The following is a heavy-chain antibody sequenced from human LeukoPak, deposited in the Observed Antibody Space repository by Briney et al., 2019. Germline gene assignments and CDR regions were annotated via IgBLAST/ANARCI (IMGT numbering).Heavy chain of an antibody. V-gene: IGHV4-59*01. CDR2: IYYTGST. CDR3: ARDRGYSYGYSFDM. J-gene: IGHJ3*02. D-gene: IGHD5-18*01. CDR1: GDSISDYY. Sequence: SDTLSLMCTVCGDSISDYYWSWLPQPQGKGWEGIGYIYYTGSTKYNPSLKSRVTISVDTSKIHFSLKLNSVTAADTAVYYCARDRGYSYGYSFDMWGQGTMVTVSS.